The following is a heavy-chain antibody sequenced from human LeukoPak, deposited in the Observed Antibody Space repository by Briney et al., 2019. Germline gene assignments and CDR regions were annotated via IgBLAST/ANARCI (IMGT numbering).Heavy chain of an antibody. J-gene: IGHJ6*03. CDR1: GGSISSSSYY. CDR3: ARVGGPIFGVVISKGYYYYMDV. CDR2: IYYSGST. Sequence: SETLSLTCTVSGGSISSSSYYWGWIRQPPGKGLEWIGSIYYSGSTYYNPSLKSRVTISVDTSKNQFSLKLSSVTAADTAVYYCARVGGPIFGVVISKGYYYYMDVWGKGTTVTVSS. V-gene: IGHV4-39*07. D-gene: IGHD3-3*01.